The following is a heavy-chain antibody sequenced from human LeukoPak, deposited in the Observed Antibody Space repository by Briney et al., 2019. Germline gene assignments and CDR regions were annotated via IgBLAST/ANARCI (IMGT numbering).Heavy chain of an antibody. CDR2: IKQDGSEK. Sequence: GGSLRLSCAASGFTFSSYWMSWVRQAPGKGLEWVANIKQDGSEKYYVDSVKGRFTISRDNAKNSLYLQMNSLRAEDTAVYYCAKAQYSSLGGLGALDIWGQGTRVTVSS. J-gene: IGHJ3*02. CDR3: AKAQYSSLGGLGALDI. D-gene: IGHD6-6*01. V-gene: IGHV3-7*01. CDR1: GFTFSSYW.